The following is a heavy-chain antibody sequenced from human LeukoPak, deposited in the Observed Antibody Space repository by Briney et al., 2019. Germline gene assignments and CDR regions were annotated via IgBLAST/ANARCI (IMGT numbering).Heavy chain of an antibody. CDR2: IYHSGST. CDR3: ARSLGSDFDY. D-gene: IGHD6-6*01. J-gene: IGHJ4*02. Sequence: PSQTLSLTCAVSGGSISSGGYSWSWIRQPPGKGLEWIGYIYHSGSTYYNPSPKSRVTISVDRSKNQFSLKLSSVTAADTAVYYCARSLGSDFDYWGQGTLVTVSS. V-gene: IGHV4-30-2*01. CDR1: GGSISSGGYS.